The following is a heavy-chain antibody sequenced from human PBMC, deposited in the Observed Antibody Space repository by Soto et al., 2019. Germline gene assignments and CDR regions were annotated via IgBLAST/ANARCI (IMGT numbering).Heavy chain of an antibody. D-gene: IGHD1-1*01. V-gene: IGHV1-69*06. CDR2: IIPTFGTA. CDR3: ARVQRTYYYYDGMKV. Sequence: ASVKVSCKASGGTFSSYAISWVRQAPGQGLELMGGIIPTFGTANYAQKFQGRVTITADKSTSTAYMELSSLRSEDTAVYYCARVQRTYYYYDGMKVWGQGTTVTV. CDR1: GGTFSSYA. J-gene: IGHJ6*02.